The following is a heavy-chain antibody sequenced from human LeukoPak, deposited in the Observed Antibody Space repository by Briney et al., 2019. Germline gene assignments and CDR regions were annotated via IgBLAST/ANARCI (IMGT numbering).Heavy chain of an antibody. CDR2: IYWDDIE. CDR3: ARRYCSGSNCYSTFDY. Sequence: SGPTLVKPTQTLTLTCTFSGFSLSTNGVGVAWIRQPPGKALEWLAVIYWDDIERYSPSLKSRLTTTKDTSKNQVVLTLTSMDPVDTATYYCARRYCSGSNCYSTFDYWGQGTLVTVSS. D-gene: IGHD2-15*01. V-gene: IGHV2-5*02. J-gene: IGHJ4*02. CDR1: GFSLSTNGVG.